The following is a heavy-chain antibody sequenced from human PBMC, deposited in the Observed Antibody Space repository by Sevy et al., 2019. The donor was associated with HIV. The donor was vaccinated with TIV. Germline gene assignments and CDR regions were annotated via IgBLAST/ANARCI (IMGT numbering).Heavy chain of an antibody. D-gene: IGHD1-7*01. J-gene: IGHJ6*02. CDR2: VYPNSGGT. V-gene: IGHV1-2*06. Sequence: ASVKVSCKASGYTFTGDYLHWVRQAPGQGLEWMGRVYPNSGGTNYPRKFQGRITMTRDTSISTAYMELNRLKFDDTAVYYCARDGGGGTTNSGMDVWGQGTTVTVSS. CDR3: ARDGGGGTTNSGMDV. CDR1: GYTFTGDY.